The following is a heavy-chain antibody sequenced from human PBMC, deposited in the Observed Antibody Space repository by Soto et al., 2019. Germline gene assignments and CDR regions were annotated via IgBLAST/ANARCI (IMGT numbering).Heavy chain of an antibody. Sequence: QVHLQQWGAGLLKPSETLSLTCAVYGGSFSGYYWSWIRQPPGKGLEWIGEINHSGSTNYNPSLKMRVSISVGPSNNRFSRKRSSVTAAHSAVYYWGRGRGDGYTQQWYVDLWGRGTLVTVS. CDR3: GRGRGDGYTQQWYVDL. J-gene: IGHJ2*01. V-gene: IGHV4-34*01. CDR2: INHSGST. D-gene: IGHD5-18*01. CDR1: GGSFSGYY.